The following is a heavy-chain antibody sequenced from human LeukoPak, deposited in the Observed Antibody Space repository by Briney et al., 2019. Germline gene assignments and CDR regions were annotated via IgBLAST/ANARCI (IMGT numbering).Heavy chain of an antibody. CDR3: AQDWSGVRPTALNY. D-gene: IGHD3-3*01. CDR1: GFTLSNFW. Sequence: GGSLRLSCAASGFTLSNFWMTWVRQAPGKGLEWVAHISFDAYNQLYADSVKGRFTISRDNSNNTLYLQMNNLTDADTAFYFCAQDWSGVRPTALNYWGRGSLVTVS. J-gene: IGHJ4*02. CDR2: ISFDAYNQ. V-gene: IGHV3-30*18.